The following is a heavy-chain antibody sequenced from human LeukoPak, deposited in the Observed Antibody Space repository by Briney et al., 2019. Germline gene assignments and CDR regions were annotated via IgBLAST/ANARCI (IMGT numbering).Heavy chain of an antibody. CDR2: IYPGDSDT. CDR3: AGPRGHYDSSAFDF. CDR1: GNSFTTYW. Sequence: GESLKISCKISGNSFTTYWIGWVRQMPGKGLEWMGIIYPGDSDTIYSPSFQGQVTISADRSIKTAYLRWSSLKASDTAMYYCAGPRGHYDSSAFDFWGQGTLVTVSS. D-gene: IGHD3-22*01. V-gene: IGHV5-51*01. J-gene: IGHJ4*02.